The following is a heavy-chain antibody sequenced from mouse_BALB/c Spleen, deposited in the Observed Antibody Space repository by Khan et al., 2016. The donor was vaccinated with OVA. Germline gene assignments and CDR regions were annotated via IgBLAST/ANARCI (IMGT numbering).Heavy chain of an antibody. D-gene: IGHD1-1*01. V-gene: IGHV1-4*01. CDR1: GYTFTSYS. J-gene: IGHJ4*01. CDR2: INPSNAYT. CDR3: AREFQYYGSRGALDY. Sequence: QIQLVQSGAELARPGASVKMSCKASGYTFTSYSMHWIKQRPGQGLEWIGNINPSNAYTNYNQKFKDKATLTADKSSSTAYMQLSSLTSEDSAVYYCAREFQYYGSRGALDYWGQGTSVTVSS.